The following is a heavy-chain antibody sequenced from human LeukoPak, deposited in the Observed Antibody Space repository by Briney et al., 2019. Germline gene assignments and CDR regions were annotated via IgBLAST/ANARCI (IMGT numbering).Heavy chain of an antibody. CDR2: IYPGDSDI. V-gene: IGHV5-51*01. Sequence: GESLKISCKGSGYTFTKYWIAWVRQMPGKGLVWMGIIYPGDSDIRYSPSFRGQVTISVDKSSTTASLQWNSLKASDTAMYYCARHCGYSGYDGDYWGQGTLVTVSS. J-gene: IGHJ4*02. CDR3: ARHCGYSGYDGDY. CDR1: GYTFTKYW. D-gene: IGHD5-12*01.